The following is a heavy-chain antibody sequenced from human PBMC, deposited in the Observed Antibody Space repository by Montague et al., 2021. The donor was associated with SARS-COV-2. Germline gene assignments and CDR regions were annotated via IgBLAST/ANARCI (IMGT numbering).Heavy chain of an antibody. CDR2: IYKDGRT. CDR1: GFTVSSNY. Sequence: SLRLSCAASGFTVSSNYMTWVRQAPGKGLEWVSVIYKDGRTYYADSVKGRFTMSRDNSKNTLSLQMNSLRDEDTAVYYCARGLQQRSNFDYWGQGTLVTVSS. J-gene: IGHJ4*02. V-gene: IGHV3-53*01. CDR3: ARGLQQRSNFDY. D-gene: IGHD6-25*01.